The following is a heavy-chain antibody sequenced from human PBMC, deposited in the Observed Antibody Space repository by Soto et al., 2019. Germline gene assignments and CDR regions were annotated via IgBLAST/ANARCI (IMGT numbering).Heavy chain of an antibody. V-gene: IGHV3-30-3*01. CDR3: ARYGSGSYPRFDP. Sequence: VGSLRLSCAASGFTFSSYAMHWVRQAPGKGLEWVAVISYDGSNKYYADSVKGRFTISRDNSKNTLYLQMNSLRAEDTAVYYCARYGSGSYPRFDPWGQGTLVTVSS. CDR2: ISYDGSNK. J-gene: IGHJ5*02. D-gene: IGHD3-10*01. CDR1: GFTFSSYA.